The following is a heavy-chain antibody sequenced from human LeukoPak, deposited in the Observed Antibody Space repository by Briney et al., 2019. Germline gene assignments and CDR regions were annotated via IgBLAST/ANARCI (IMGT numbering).Heavy chain of an antibody. CDR3: AELGITMIGGV. J-gene: IGHJ6*04. Sequence: GGSLRLSCAASGFTFSSYDMNWVRQAPRKGREWVSYISSSGSTIYYADSVKGRFAISRDNAKNSLYLQMNSLRAEDTTVYYCAELGITMIGGVWGKGTTVTISS. V-gene: IGHV3-48*03. CDR2: ISSSGSTI. D-gene: IGHD3-10*02. CDR1: GFTFSSYD.